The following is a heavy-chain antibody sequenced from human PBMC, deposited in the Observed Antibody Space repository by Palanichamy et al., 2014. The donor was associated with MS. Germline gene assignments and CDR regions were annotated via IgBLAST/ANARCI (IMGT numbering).Heavy chain of an antibody. Sequence: QVQLVQSGAEVKKPGASVKVSCKASGYAFTDYAIHWVRQAPGQGLEWMGWINAGNGNTKYSQKFQSRATITRDTSADTAYMELSSLRSEDTALYYCAREHDSWSGYSFDFWGQGTLVTASS. V-gene: IGHV1-3*01. J-gene: IGHJ4*02. CDR1: GYAFTDYA. D-gene: IGHD3-3*01. CDR3: AREHDSWSGYSFDF. CDR2: INAGNGNT.